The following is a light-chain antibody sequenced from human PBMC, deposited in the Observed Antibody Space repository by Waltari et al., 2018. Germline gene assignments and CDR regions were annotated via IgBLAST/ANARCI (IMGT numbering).Light chain of an antibody. J-gene: IGKJ1*01. CDR1: QKISSY. CDR3: QQTYTTPRT. V-gene: IGKV1-39*01. Sequence: DIQMTQSPSSLSASVEDRVTITCRASQKISSYLNWYQQKPGTALTLLIYDASRLPSGCPTRVRGSGSGTDFTLTISSLQPEDFGTYYCQQTYTTPRTFGQGTKVETK. CDR2: DAS.